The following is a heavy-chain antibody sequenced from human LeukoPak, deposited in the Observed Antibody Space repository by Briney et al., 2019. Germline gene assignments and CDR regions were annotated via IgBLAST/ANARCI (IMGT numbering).Heavy chain of an antibody. D-gene: IGHD5-18*01. J-gene: IGHJ4*02. Sequence: GGSLRLSCAASGFTFSSYGVHWVRQAPGKGLEWVAVIWYDGSNKYYADSVKGRFTISRDNSKNTLYLQMNSLRAEDTAVYYCARGRYSYGRRGFDYWGQGTLVTVSS. CDR1: GFTFSSYG. CDR2: IWYDGSNK. V-gene: IGHV3-33*01. CDR3: ARGRYSYGRRGFDY.